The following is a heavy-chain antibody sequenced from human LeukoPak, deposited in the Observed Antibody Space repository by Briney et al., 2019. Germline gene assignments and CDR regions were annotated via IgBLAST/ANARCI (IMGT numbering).Heavy chain of an antibody. CDR1: GYTFTSYG. Sequence: ASVKVSCKASGYTFTSYGISWVRQAPGQGLEWMGWISAYNGNTNYAQKLQGRVTMTTDTSTSTAYMELRSLRSDDTAVYYCARGIDYDSSGQEGYWGQGTLVTISS. V-gene: IGHV1-18*01. D-gene: IGHD3-22*01. J-gene: IGHJ4*02. CDR3: ARGIDYDSSGQEGY. CDR2: ISAYNGNT.